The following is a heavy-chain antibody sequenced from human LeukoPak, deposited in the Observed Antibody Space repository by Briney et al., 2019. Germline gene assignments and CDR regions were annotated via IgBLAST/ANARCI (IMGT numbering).Heavy chain of an antibody. CDR2: INWNGGST. V-gene: IGHV3-20*04. J-gene: IGHJ4*02. CDR1: GFTFDDYG. CDR3: ARDKSSPTLPLDY. Sequence: GGSLRLSCAASGFTFDDYGISWVRQAPGKGLEWVSGINWNGGSTGYADSVKGRFTISRDNAKNSLYLQMNILRAEDTALYYCARDKSSPTLPLDYWGQGTLVTVSS.